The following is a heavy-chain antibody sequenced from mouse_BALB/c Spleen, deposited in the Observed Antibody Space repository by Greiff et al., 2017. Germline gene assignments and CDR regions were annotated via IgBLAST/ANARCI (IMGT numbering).Heavy chain of an antibody. CDR1: GDAITSGY. CDR3: ARSGGSNVYAMDY. CDR2: ISYSGST. V-gene: IGHV3-8*02. Sequence: DVKLQESGPSLVKPSQTLSLTCSVTGDAITSGYWNWIRKFPGNKLEYMGYISYSGSTYYNPSLKSRISITRDTSKNQYYLQLNSVTTEDTATYYCARSGGSNVYAMDYWGQGTSVTVSS. D-gene: IGHD1-1*02. J-gene: IGHJ4*01.